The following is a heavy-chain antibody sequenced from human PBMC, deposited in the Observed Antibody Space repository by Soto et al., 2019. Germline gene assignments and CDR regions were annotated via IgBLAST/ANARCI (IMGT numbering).Heavy chain of an antibody. CDR2: IYYSGST. CDR3: ARYRGSSGYYYYFDY. J-gene: IGHJ4*02. Sequence: PSETLSLTCTVSGGSISSSSYYWGWIRQPPGKGLEWIGSIYYSGSTYYNPSLKSRVTISVDTSKNQFSLKLSSVTAADTAVYYCARYRGSSGYYYYFDYWGQGTLVTVSS. CDR1: GGSISSSSYY. V-gene: IGHV4-39*01. D-gene: IGHD3-22*01.